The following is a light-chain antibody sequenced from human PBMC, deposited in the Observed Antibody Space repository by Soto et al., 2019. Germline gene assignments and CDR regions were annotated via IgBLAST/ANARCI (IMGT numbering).Light chain of an antibody. J-gene: IGKJ1*01. Sequence: DIQMTQSPASLSASVGDRVTISCRASQSIGRNLNWYQQKPGKAPTLLIFTSSSLQSGVPSRFSGSGSGTEFTLTISGLQPDDFATYYCHQYNSYTWTFGQGTKVDIK. CDR3: HQYNSYTWT. V-gene: IGKV1-39*01. CDR1: QSIGRN. CDR2: TSS.